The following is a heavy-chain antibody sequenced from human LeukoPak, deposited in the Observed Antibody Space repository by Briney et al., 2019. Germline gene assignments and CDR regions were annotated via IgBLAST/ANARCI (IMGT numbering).Heavy chain of an antibody. CDR1: GFTFSSYS. J-gene: IGHJ4*02. V-gene: IGHV3-21*01. CDR2: ISSSSNYI. Sequence: GGSLRLSCAASGFTFSSYSMNWVRQAPGKGLEWVSSISSSSNYISYADSVKGRFTISRDNANNSLYLQMNSLRAEDTAVYYCARGTSYFDYWGQGTLVTVSS. D-gene: IGHD1-1*01. CDR3: ARGTSYFDY.